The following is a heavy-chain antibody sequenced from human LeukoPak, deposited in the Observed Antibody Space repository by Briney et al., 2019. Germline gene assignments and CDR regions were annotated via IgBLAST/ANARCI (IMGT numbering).Heavy chain of an antibody. V-gene: IGHV4-34*01. CDR2: ASHTGIT. Sequence: PSETLSLTCTVYGASFVGRHWSWIRQPPGKGLEGLGEASHTGITNYNPSLKSRVSISVDTSKDQFSLKLASVTAAGTAIYYCARGRANWDYDFDYWGQGTLVTVSS. D-gene: IGHD1-7*01. J-gene: IGHJ4*02. CDR3: ARGRANWDYDFDY. CDR1: GASFVGRH.